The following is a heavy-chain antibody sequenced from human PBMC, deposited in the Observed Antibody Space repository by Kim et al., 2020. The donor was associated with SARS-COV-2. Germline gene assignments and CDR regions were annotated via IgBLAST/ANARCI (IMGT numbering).Heavy chain of an antibody. V-gene: IGHV7-4-1*02. Sequence: ASVKVSCKASGYSFTTYSMNWVRQAPGQGLEWMGWINTITGNPNYAQGFTGRFVFSLDTSVSTAYLQINSLRTEDTAIYYCARDIRNPAAGNLEDWFDPWGQGTRVIVSS. D-gene: IGHD6-13*01. CDR3: ARDIRNPAAGNLEDWFDP. CDR2: INTITGNP. CDR1: GYSFTTYS. J-gene: IGHJ5*02.